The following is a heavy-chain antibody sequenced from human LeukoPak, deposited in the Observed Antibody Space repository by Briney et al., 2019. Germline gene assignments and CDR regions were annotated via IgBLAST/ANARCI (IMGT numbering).Heavy chain of an antibody. CDR3: AAQRNVLLWFGDRRRGFDY. V-gene: IGHV4-30-2*01. Sequence: SQTLSLTCAVSGGSISSGGYSWSWIRQPPGKGLEWIGYIYHSGSTYYNPSLKSRVTISVDRSKNQFSLKLSSVTAADTAVYYCAAQRNVLLWFGDRRRGFDYWGQGTLVTVSS. CDR1: GGSISSGGYS. CDR2: IYHSGST. J-gene: IGHJ4*02. D-gene: IGHD3-10*01.